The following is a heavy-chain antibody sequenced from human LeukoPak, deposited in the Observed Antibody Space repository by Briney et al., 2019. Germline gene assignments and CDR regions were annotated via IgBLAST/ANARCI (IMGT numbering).Heavy chain of an antibody. Sequence: GASVKVSCTACGCTFTGYGISWLRQAPGQGLEWMGWISAYNGNTNYAQKLQGRVTMTTDTSTSTAYMELRSVRSDDTAVYYCARDQIAVASIVMVGYYYFFIDVCGKGTTVTVSS. J-gene: IGHJ6*03. CDR2: ISAYNGNT. CDR3: ARDQIAVASIVMVGYYYFFIDV. V-gene: IGHV1-18*01. CDR1: GCTFTGYG. D-gene: IGHD6-19*01.